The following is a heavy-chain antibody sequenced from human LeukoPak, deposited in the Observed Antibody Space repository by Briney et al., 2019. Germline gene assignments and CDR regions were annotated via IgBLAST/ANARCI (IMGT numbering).Heavy chain of an antibody. CDR2: MNPNSGNT. CDR1: GYTFTSYD. Sequence: ASVKVSCKASGYTFTSYDTNWVRQATGQGLEWMGWMNPNSGNTGYAQKFQGRVTMTRNTSISTAYMELSSLRSEDTAVYYCARGLKYYDFWSGYYTYWYYYYMDVWGKGTTVTVSS. CDR3: ARGLKYYDFWSGYYTYWYYYYMDV. D-gene: IGHD3-3*01. J-gene: IGHJ6*03. V-gene: IGHV1-8*01.